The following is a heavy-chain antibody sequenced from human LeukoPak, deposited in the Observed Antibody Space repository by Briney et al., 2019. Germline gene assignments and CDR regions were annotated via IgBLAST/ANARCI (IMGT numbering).Heavy chain of an antibody. CDR2: INPNGDST. Sequence: ASVKVSCKASGYTFTGYYMHWVRQAPGQGPEWMGIINPNGDSTSFAQQFQGRVTMTSDTSTNTVYMELSSLISEDTAVYYCATTPSPTIHGLVARVQNYFDPWGQGTLVIVSS. V-gene: IGHV1-46*01. D-gene: IGHD3/OR15-3a*01. J-gene: IGHJ5*02. CDR3: ATTPSPTIHGLVARVQNYFDP. CDR1: GYTFTGYY.